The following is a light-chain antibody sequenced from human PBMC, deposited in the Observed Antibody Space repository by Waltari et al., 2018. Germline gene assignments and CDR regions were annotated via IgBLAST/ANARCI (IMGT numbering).Light chain of an antibody. V-gene: IGLV2-23*01. CDR3: CSYAGSSTFNYV. CDR2: EGS. CDR1: SSDVGSYNL. J-gene: IGLJ1*01. Sequence: QSALTQPASVSGSPGQSITISCTGTSSDVGSYNLFSWYQQHPGKAPKLMIYEGSKRPAGVSTRCSGSKSGNTASLTISGLQAEDEADYYCCSYAGSSTFNYVFGTGTKVTVL.